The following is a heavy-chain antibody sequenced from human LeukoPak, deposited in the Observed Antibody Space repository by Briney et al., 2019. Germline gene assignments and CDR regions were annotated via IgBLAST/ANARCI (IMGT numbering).Heavy chain of an antibody. CDR1: GFTFSSYA. D-gene: IGHD4-23*01. V-gene: IGHV3-64*04. CDR3: AKDLVATVVTQALDY. Sequence: GGSLRLSCAASGFTFSSYAMHWVRQAPGKGLEYVSAISSNGGSTYYADSVKGRFTMSRDNSKNTLALQMNSLRAEDTAVYYCAKDLVATVVTQALDYWGQGTLVTVSS. CDR2: ISSNGGST. J-gene: IGHJ4*02.